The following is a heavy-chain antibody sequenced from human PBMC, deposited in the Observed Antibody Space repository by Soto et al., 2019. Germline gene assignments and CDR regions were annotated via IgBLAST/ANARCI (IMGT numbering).Heavy chain of an antibody. CDR3: VRGHWSFDY. CDR1: GFTLSDHY. D-gene: IGHD2-8*02. V-gene: IGHV3-72*01. CDR2: SRSKVHDYSP. Sequence: EVQLVESGGGLVQPGRSLRLSCAASGFTLSDHYMDWVRQAPGKGLEWVARSRSKVHDYSPEYAASVKGRFTISRDNSQNSLFLQMNSLKVEDTAMYYCVRGHWSFDYWGQGTIVTVSS. J-gene: IGHJ4*02.